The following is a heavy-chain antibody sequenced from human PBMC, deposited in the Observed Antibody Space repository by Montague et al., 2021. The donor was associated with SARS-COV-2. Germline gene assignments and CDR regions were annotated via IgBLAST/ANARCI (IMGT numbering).Heavy chain of an antibody. J-gene: IGHJ4*02. CDR2: TYYRSKWYN. CDR1: GDSVSSNTAA. D-gene: IGHD6-13*01. V-gene: IGHV6-1*01. Sequence: CAISGDSVSSNTAAWNWIRQSPSRGLEWLGRTYYRSKWYNDYAVSVKSRVSINADTSKNQFSLQLNSVTPEDTAVYYCARGISATNKWGQGTLVTVSS. CDR3: ARGISATNK.